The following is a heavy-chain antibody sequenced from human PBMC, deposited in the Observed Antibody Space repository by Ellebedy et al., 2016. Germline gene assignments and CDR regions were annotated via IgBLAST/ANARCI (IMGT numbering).Heavy chain of an antibody. V-gene: IGHV3-48*04. CDR2: ISSSSSTI. J-gene: IGHJ6*02. CDR3: AREYSSGYFYYGMDV. D-gene: IGHD3-22*01. Sequence: GESLKISCAASGFTFSSYSMNWVRQAPGKGLDWVSYISSSSSTIYYADSVKGRFTISRDNAKNSLYLQMNSLRAEDTAVYYCAREYSSGYFYYGMDVWGQGATVTVSS. CDR1: GFTFSSYS.